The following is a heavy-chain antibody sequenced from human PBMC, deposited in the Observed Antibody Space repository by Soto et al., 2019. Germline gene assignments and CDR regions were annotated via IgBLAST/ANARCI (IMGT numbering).Heavy chain of an antibody. CDR2: IDPSDSYT. CDR3: ARHGVRGSQGPYFDY. D-gene: IGHD1-26*01. Sequence: GESLKIGCKGSGYSFTSYWISWVRQMPGKGLEWMGRIDPSDSYTSYSPSFQGHVTISADKSISTAYLQWSSLKASDTAMYYCARHGVRGSQGPYFDYWGQGTLVTVSS. J-gene: IGHJ4*02. V-gene: IGHV5-10-1*01. CDR1: GYSFTSYW.